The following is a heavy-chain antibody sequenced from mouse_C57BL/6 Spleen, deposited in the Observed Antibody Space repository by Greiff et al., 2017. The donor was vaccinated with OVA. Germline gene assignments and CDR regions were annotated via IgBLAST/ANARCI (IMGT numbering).Heavy chain of an antibody. CDR2: ISSGSSTL. CDR3: ARPRLQYYFDY. D-gene: IGHD2-2*01. CDR1: GFTFSDYG. V-gene: IGHV5-17*01. Sequence: EVKLQESGGGLVKPGGSLKLSCAASGFTFSDYGMHWVRQAPEKGLEWVAYISSGSSTLYYADTVKGRFTISRDNAKNTLCLQMTSLRSEDTAMYYCARPRLQYYFDYWGQGTTLTVSS. J-gene: IGHJ2*01.